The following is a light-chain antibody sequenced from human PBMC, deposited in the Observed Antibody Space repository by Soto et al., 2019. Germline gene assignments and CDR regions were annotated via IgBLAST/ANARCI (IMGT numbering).Light chain of an antibody. J-gene: IGLJ2*01. CDR2: DVS. CDR3: CSYAGSYTLV. Sequence: QSVLTQPRSVSGSPGQSVTISCTGTSSDVGGYNYVSWYRQHPGKAPKLMIYDVSKRPSGVPDRFSGSKSGNTASLTISGLQAEDEADYYCCSYAGSYTLVFCGGTKVTVL. CDR1: SSDVGGYNY. V-gene: IGLV2-11*01.